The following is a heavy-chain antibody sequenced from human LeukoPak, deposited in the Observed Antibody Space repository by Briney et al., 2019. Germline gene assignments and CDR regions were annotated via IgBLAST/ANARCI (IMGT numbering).Heavy chain of an antibody. CDR2: ISSSSSYI. J-gene: IGHJ4*02. D-gene: IGHD5-18*01. Sequence: PGGSLRLSCAPSGFTFSSYSMNWVRQAPGKGLEWVSSISSSSSYIYYADSVKGRFTISRDNAKNSLYLQMNSLRAEDTAVYYCARDGNGYSYGWPLNYWGEGTLVTVSS. CDR1: GFTFSSYS. CDR3: ARDGNGYSYGWPLNY. V-gene: IGHV3-21*01.